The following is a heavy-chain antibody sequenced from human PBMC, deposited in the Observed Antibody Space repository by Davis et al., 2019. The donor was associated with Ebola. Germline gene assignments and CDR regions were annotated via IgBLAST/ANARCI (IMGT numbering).Heavy chain of an antibody. J-gene: IGHJ4*02. Sequence: GESLKISCAASGFTFSTYAMSWVRQAPGKGLEWVSGIRGSSGSTYYRDSVKGRFTISRDNSKNTLYLQMNSLRAEDTAVYYCARVRGVITYWGQGTLVTVSS. CDR3: ARVRGVITY. V-gene: IGHV3-23*01. D-gene: IGHD3-10*01. CDR1: GFTFSTYA. CDR2: IRGSSGST.